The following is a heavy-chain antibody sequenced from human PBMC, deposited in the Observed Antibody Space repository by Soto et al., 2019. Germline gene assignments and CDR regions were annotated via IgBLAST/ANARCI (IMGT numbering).Heavy chain of an antibody. CDR2: ISYDGSNK. D-gene: IGHD6-13*01. CDR1: GFTFSSYG. CDR3: AKEDSSSWHYYYCMDV. Sequence: QVQLVESGGGVVQPGRSLRLSCAASGFTFSSYGMNWVRQAPGKGLEWVAVISYDGSNKYYADSVKGRFTISRDSSRNMVYQQSNSVRAEDTAVYYCAKEDSSSWHYYYCMDVWGQGTTVAVSS. J-gene: IGHJ6*02. V-gene: IGHV3-30*18.